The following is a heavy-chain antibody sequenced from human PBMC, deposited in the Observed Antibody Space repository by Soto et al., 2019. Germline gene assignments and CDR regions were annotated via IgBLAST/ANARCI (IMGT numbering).Heavy chain of an antibody. V-gene: IGHV1-3*01. J-gene: IGHJ3*02. CDR3: ARGRGGTENDAFDI. Sequence: ASVKVSCKASGYTFTSYAMHWVRQAPGQRLEWMGWINAGNGNTKYSQKFQGRVTITRDTSASTAYMELSSLRSEDTAVYYCARGRGGTENDAFDIWGQGTMVTISS. CDR1: GYTFTSYA. CDR2: INAGNGNT.